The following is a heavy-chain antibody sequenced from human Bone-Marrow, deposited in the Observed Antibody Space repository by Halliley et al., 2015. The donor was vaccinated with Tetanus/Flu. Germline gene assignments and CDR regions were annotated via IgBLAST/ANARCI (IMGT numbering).Heavy chain of an antibody. D-gene: IGHD3-10*01. J-gene: IGHJ6*02. CDR2: ESES. V-gene: IGHV3-7*01. CDR3: ASLYGSGTGYSNYYYSGVDV. Sequence: ESESYYLDSVKGRFTISRDNAKKSLYLQMNSLRPEDTAVYYCASLYGSGTGYSNYYYSGVDVWGQGTTVTVSS.